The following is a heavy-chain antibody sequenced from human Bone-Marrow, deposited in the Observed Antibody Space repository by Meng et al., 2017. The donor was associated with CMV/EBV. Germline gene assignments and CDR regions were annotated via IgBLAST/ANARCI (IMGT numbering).Heavy chain of an antibody. CDR3: ARGAARFGY. D-gene: IGHD6-6*01. J-gene: IGHJ4*02. CDR1: GGSISKSSYY. CDR2: IYYSGTT. Sequence: SETLSLTCTVSGGSISKSSYYWAWIRQPPGKGLECIGSIYYSGTTYYSPSLKSRMTISIDTSKNQFSLKLTSVTAADTAVYYCARGAARFGYWGQGTLVTVSS. V-gene: IGHV4-39*07.